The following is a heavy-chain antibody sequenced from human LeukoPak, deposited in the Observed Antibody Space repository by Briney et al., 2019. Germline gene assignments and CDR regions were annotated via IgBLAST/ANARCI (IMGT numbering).Heavy chain of an antibody. V-gene: IGHV4-30-4*01. CDR1: GGSISSGDYY. D-gene: IGHD2-2*02. Sequence: SETLSLTCTVSGGSISSGDYYWSWICQPPGKGLEWIGYIYYSGSTYYNPSLKSRVTISVDTSKNQFSLKLSSVTAADTAVYYCAREAIYCSSTSCYIYWYFDLWGRGTLVTVSS. J-gene: IGHJ2*01. CDR3: AREAIYCSSTSCYIYWYFDL. CDR2: IYYSGST.